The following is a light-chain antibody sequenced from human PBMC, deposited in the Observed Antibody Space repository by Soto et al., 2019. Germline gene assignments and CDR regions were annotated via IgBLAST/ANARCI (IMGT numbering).Light chain of an antibody. Sequence: IVLTQSPATLSLSPGERVTLSCRASQSVSSHLAWYQQKAGQAPRLLIYAASNRATGVPARFSGSGSGPDFSLTISSLEPEDFAVYYCQQRAHWPSITFGHGTRLEI. CDR1: QSVSSH. CDR2: AAS. J-gene: IGKJ5*01. V-gene: IGKV3-11*01. CDR3: QQRAHWPSIT.